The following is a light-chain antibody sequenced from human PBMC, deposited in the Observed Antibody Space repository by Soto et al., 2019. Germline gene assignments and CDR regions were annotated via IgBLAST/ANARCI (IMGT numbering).Light chain of an antibody. V-gene: IGKV1-9*01. Sequence: DIQLTQSPIFLSASVGDRVTISCRASQAIFTYLAWYQQKPGKAPNLLIFGASTLQSGVPSRFRGSGSGTEFTLTISSLQPEDFATYYCQQLKSHPRTFGQGTKLVIK. CDR1: QAIFTY. CDR2: GAS. J-gene: IGKJ2*01. CDR3: QQLKSHPRT.